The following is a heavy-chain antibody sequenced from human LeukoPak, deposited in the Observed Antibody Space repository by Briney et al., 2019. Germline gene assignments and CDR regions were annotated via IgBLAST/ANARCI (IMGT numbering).Heavy chain of an antibody. CDR1: GYTFTSYY. CDR3: ARDIVVVVAATGSTTLYAFDI. Sequence: ASVKVSCKASGYTFTSYYMHWVRQAPGQGLEWMGIINPSGGSTSYAQKFQGRVTMTRDTSTSTVYMELSSLRSEDTAVYYCARDIVVVVAATGSTTLYAFDIWGQGTMVTVSS. D-gene: IGHD2-15*01. CDR2: INPSGGST. V-gene: IGHV1-46*01. J-gene: IGHJ3*02.